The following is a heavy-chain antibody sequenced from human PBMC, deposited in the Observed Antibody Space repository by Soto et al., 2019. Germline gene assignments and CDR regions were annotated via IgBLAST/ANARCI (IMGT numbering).Heavy chain of an antibody. V-gene: IGHV3-23*01. CDR3: AKDQYYDFWSGYHYYGMDV. D-gene: IGHD3-3*01. Sequence: GGSLRLSCAASGFTFSSYAMSWVRQAPGKGLEWVSAISGSGGSTYYADSVKGRFTISRDNSKNTLYLQMNSLRAEDTAVYYCAKDQYYDFWSGYHYYGMDVWGQGTTVTVSS. CDR2: ISGSGGST. CDR1: GFTFSSYA. J-gene: IGHJ6*02.